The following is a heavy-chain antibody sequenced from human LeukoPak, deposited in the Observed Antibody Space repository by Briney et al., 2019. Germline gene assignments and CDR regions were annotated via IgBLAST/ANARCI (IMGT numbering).Heavy chain of an antibody. V-gene: IGHV4-59*08. CDR1: GGSISSSY. Sequence: SETLSLTCTVSGGSISSSYWSWIRQPPGKGLEWIGYISYSGSTNNNPSLKSRVTISVDTSKNQFSLKLNSVTAADTAVYYCARASQIQGFRDAFGIWGQGTMVTVSS. CDR2: ISYSGST. CDR3: ARASQIQGFRDAFGI. J-gene: IGHJ3*02. D-gene: IGHD3-3*01.